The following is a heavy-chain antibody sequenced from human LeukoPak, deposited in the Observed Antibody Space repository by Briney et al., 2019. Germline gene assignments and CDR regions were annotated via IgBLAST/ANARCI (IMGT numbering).Heavy chain of an antibody. V-gene: IGHV1-46*01. D-gene: IGHD4-23*01. CDR2: INPSGGST. J-gene: IGHJ3*02. Sequence: ASVKVSCKASGYTFTSYYMHWVRQAPGQGLEWMGIINPSGGSTSYAQKFQGRVTMTRDMSTSTVYMELSSLRSEDTAVYYCARDYGGNSVLNDAFDIWGQGTMVTASS. CDR1: GYTFTSYY. CDR3: ARDYGGNSVLNDAFDI.